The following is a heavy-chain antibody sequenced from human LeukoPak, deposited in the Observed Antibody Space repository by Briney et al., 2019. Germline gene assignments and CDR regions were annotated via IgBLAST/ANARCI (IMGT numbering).Heavy chain of an antibody. J-gene: IGHJ4*02. CDR2: IRSNTFGGTT. V-gene: IGHV3-49*04. Sequence: GGSLRLSCTTSGFTFGDYAMSWVRQAPGKGLEWVGFIRSNTFGGTTEYAASVKGRFTISRDDSKSIAYLQMNSLKTEDTALYYCTRRHFDYWGQGTLVTVSS. CDR1: GFTFGDYA. CDR3: TRRHFDY.